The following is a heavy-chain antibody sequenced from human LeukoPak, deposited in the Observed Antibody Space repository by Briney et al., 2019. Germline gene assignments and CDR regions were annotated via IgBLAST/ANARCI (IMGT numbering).Heavy chain of an antibody. Sequence: GGSLRLSCAASGFTFGSYSMNWVRQAPGKGLEWVSYISSSSSTIYYADSVKGRFTISRDNSKNTLYLQMNSLRAEDTAVYYCAKEDRIAAAGIVGSFDYWGQGTLVTVSS. J-gene: IGHJ4*02. V-gene: IGHV3-48*01. CDR2: ISSSSSTI. CDR3: AKEDRIAAAGIVGSFDY. D-gene: IGHD6-13*01. CDR1: GFTFGSYS.